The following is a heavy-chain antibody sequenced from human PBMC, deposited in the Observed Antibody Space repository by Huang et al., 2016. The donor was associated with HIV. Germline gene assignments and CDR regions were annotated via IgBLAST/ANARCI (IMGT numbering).Heavy chain of an antibody. Sequence: QVQLVQSGAEVKKPGASVKVSCEASNYNFGSHGISWVRQAPGKGLLWMGWVSVYNGSTKYAQKFQGRGTMTRETSTRTEYMELTSVRFDDTAVYYCERSGFGVVITTTLDYYYMDVWGTGTTVTVSS. CDR1: NYNFGSHG. CDR2: VSVYNGST. V-gene: IGHV1-18*01. CDR3: ERSGFGVVITTTLDYYYMDV. D-gene: IGHD3-3*01. J-gene: IGHJ6*03.